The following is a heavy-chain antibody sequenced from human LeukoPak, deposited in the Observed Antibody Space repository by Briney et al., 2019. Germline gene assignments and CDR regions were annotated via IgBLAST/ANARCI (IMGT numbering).Heavy chain of an antibody. V-gene: IGHV3-30-3*01. CDR2: ISYDGSNK. J-gene: IGHJ3*01. D-gene: IGHD7-27*01. CDR1: GFTFSSYA. Sequence: GRSLRLSCAASGFTFSSYAMHWVRQAPGKGLEWVAVISYDGSNKYYADSVKGRFTISRDNSKNTLYLQMNSLTTEDTAVYYCARDGPGLGTNAFDVWGQGTMVSVSS. CDR3: ARDGPGLGTNAFDV.